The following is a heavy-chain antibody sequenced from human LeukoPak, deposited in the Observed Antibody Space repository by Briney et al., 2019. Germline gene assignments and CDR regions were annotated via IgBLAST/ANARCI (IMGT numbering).Heavy chain of an antibody. V-gene: IGHV3-23*01. J-gene: IGHJ4*02. CDR1: GFTFSSYA. CDR3: TRKTPGRTPFDY. D-gene: IGHD2-15*01. CDR2: VGTSADT. Sequence: PGGSLRLSCLASGFTFSSYAMDWARQAPGQGLQWVSAVGTSADTYYADSVRGRFTISRDNSKNTLYLQMDSLRAEDTAIYYCTRKTPGRTPFDYWGQGILVTVSS.